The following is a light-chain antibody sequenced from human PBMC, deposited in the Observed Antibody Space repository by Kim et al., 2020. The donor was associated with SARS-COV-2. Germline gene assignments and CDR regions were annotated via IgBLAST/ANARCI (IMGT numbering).Light chain of an antibody. CDR3: AAWDDRLSGPI. J-gene: IGLJ2*01. CDR2: RNN. V-gene: IGLV1-47*01. CDR1: SSITGNNY. Sequence: GPRVTISCSGSSSITGNNYVSWKQQLPGTAPKLLIYRNNQRPSGVPDRFSGSKSGTSASLAISGLRSEDESDYYCAAWDDRLSGPIFGGGTQLTVL.